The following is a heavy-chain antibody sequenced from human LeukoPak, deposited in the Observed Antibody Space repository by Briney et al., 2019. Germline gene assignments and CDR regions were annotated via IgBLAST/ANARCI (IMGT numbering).Heavy chain of an antibody. CDR3: AREMYAGWYFAFDI. V-gene: IGHV3-21*01. CDR1: GFTFSSFT. J-gene: IGHJ3*02. Sequence: GGSLRLSCTVSGFTFSSFTMNWVRQGPGKGLEWVASIINIGDYISYAESLKGRFTISRDNAKNSLFLQMSSLRAEDTAVYYCAREMYAGWYFAFDIWGQGTMVTVSS. CDR2: IINIGDYI. D-gene: IGHD6-19*01.